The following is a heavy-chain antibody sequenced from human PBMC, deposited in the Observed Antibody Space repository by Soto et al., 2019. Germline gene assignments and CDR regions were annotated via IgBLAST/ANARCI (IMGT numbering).Heavy chain of an antibody. V-gene: IGHV1-69*01. J-gene: IGHJ6*04. CDR2: VSPPFRTS. CDR1: GVSFNNNG. Sequence: QVQLVQSGAEVKKPGSSVKVSCKTSGVSFNNNGIGWVRQAPGHGLEWMGGVSPPFRTSNYARKFQGRISITADASTGTVHMELSSLTSEDTAQYYCARVLYYGSGSYSPYGMDVWGKGTTVTVSS. D-gene: IGHD3-10*01. CDR3: ARVLYYGSGSYSPYGMDV.